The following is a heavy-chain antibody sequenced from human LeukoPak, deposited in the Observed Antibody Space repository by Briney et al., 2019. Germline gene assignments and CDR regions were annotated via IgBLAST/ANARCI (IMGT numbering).Heavy chain of an antibody. Sequence: GGSLRLSCAASGFTFSSYWMSWVRQAPGKGLEWVANIKHDESEKNYLDSVKGRFTISRDNAQNSLYLQMNGLRVEDTAVYYCTRRLDDWGQGTLVTVSS. CDR2: IKHDESEK. D-gene: IGHD3-16*01. CDR3: TRRLDD. CDR1: GFTFSSYW. J-gene: IGHJ4*02. V-gene: IGHV3-7*01.